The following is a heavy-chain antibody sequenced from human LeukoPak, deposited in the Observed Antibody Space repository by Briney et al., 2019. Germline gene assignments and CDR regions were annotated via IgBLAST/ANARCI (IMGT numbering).Heavy chain of an antibody. J-gene: IGHJ5*02. CDR3: ATSRFSGGLGRFDP. D-gene: IGHD3-10*01. Sequence: SETLSLTCTASGGSINSGSYYCHWIRQPAGKGLEWIGRIYTSGSTIYNPSLESRVTISVDTSKNQVSLKLTSVTAADTALYYCATSRFSGGLGRFDPWGQGTLVTVSS. V-gene: IGHV4-61*02. CDR2: IYTSGST. CDR1: GGSINSGSYY.